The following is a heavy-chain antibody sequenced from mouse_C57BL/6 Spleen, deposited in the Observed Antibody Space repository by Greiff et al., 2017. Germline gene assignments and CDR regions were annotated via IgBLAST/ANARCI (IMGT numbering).Heavy chain of an antibody. CDR2: IYYSGTI. V-gene: IGHV3-5*01. D-gene: IGHD2-3*01. CDR3: ARERGIYDGYYDY. Sequence: EVKLVESGPGLVKPSQTVFLTCTVTGISITTGNYRWSWIRQFPGNKLEWIGYIYYSGTITYNPSLTSRTTITRDTPKNQFFLEMNSLTAEDTATYYCARERGIYDGYYDYWGQGTTLTVSS. J-gene: IGHJ2*01. CDR1: GISITTGNYR.